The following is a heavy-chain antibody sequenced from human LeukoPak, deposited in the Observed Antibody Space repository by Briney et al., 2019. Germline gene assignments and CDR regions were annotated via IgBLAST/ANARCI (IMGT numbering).Heavy chain of an antibody. D-gene: IGHD1-7*01. V-gene: IGHV1-18*01. CDR2: ISAYNGNT. J-gene: IGHJ5*02. Sequence: ASVKVSCKASGYTFTSYGISWGRQAPGQGLEWMGWISAYNGNTNYAQKLQGRVTMTTDTSTSTAYMELRSLRSDDTAVYYCARLITGTTEALVGWFDPWGQGTLVTVSS. CDR1: GYTFTSYG. CDR3: ARLITGTTEALVGWFDP.